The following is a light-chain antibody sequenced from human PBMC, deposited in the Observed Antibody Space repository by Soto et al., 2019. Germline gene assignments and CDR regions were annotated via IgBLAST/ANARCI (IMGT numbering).Light chain of an antibody. CDR2: EVS. CDR3: SSYTSSSTLL. J-gene: IGLJ1*01. V-gene: IGLV2-14*01. CDR1: SSDVGGYEY. Sequence: QSALTQPTSVSGSAGQSITISCTGTSSDVGGYEYVSWYQQHPGRAPKLMIYEVSNRPSGVSNRFSGSKSGNTASLTISGLQAVDEADYYCSSYTSSSTLLFGTGTKV.